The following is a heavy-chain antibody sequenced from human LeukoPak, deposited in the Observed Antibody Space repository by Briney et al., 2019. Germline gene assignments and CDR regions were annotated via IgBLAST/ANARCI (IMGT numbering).Heavy chain of an antibody. Sequence: SETLSLTCTVSPGSIGGHGYYWAYLRQPPGKGLEWIGTIHVTGTTHFNPSLMGRVTISIDSSKNQFSLKLSSVTAADTAVYYCARGNNRYYYGSGAKNWFDPWGQGTLVTASS. J-gene: IGHJ5*02. V-gene: IGHV4-39*07. CDR3: ARGNNRYYYGSGAKNWFDP. CDR2: IHVTGTT. CDR1: PGSIGGHGYY. D-gene: IGHD3-10*01.